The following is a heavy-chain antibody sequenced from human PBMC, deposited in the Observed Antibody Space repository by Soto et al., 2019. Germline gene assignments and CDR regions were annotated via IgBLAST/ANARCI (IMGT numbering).Heavy chain of an antibody. CDR2: IYHSGST. V-gene: IGHV4-30-2*01. J-gene: IGHJ5*02. Sequence: QLQLQESGSELVKPSQTLSLTCAVSGGTISSGGYSWSWIQQPPGKGLEWIGYIYHSGSTYYNPSLKIRVTISVDRSKNQFSLKLSSVTAADTAVYYSARVPDRWGQGTLVTVSS. D-gene: IGHD2-2*01. CDR3: ARVPDR. CDR1: GGTISSGGYS.